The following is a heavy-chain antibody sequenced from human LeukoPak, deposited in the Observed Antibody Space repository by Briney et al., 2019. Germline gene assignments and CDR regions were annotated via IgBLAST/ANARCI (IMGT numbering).Heavy chain of an antibody. V-gene: IGHV5-10-1*01. CDR2: IDASDSYT. Sequence: GEPLRISCKGSGYSFTNYRISWVRHMPGRGLEWMGWIDASDSYTNYSPSFQGHVTISADKSSSTAYLQWSSLKASDTAIYYCARHVLYSYGPHWWFDPWGQGTLVTVAS. CDR3: ARHVLYSYGPHWWFDP. J-gene: IGHJ5*02. CDR1: GYSFTNYR. D-gene: IGHD5-18*01.